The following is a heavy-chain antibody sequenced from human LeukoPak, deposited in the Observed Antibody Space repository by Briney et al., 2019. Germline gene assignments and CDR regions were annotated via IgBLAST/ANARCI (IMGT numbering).Heavy chain of an antibody. Sequence: GASVKVSCKASGGTFSSYAISWVRQAPGQGLEWMGGIIPIFGTANYAQKFQGRVTITADESTSTAHMELSSLRSEDTAVYYCARDPPSTYGDYDMWGQGTLVTVSS. D-gene: IGHD4-17*01. CDR2: IIPIFGTA. CDR3: ARDPPSTYGDYDM. J-gene: IGHJ4*02. CDR1: GGTFSSYA. V-gene: IGHV1-69*01.